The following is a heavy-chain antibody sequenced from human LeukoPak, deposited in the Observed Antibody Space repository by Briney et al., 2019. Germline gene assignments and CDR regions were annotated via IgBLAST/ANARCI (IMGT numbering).Heavy chain of an antibody. V-gene: IGHV3-23*01. CDR3: AKDSHPLSSSSWFFES. D-gene: IGHD6-13*01. CDR2: LSATGDIT. CDR1: GFIFKNYV. J-gene: IGHJ4*02. Sequence: GGSLRLSCAGSGFIFKNYVMTWVRQAPGKGLDWVSSLSATGDITYYADSVKGRFTVSRDNSNGTVFLQMNSLRAEDTAVYYCAKDSHPLSSSSWFFESWGEGTLVTVSS.